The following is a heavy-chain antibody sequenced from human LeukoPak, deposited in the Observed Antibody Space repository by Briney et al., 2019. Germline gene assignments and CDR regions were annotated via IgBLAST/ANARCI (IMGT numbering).Heavy chain of an antibody. CDR1: GESFSGYY. J-gene: IGHJ5*02. D-gene: IGHD6-19*01. CDR2: INHSGST. CDR3: ARDLSSGWSP. V-gene: IGHV4-34*01. Sequence: SETLSVTCAVYGESFSGYYWSWIRQPPGKGLEWIGEINHSGSTNYNPSLKSGVTISVDTSKNQFSLKLSSVTAADTAVYYCARDLSSGWSPWGQGTLVTVSS.